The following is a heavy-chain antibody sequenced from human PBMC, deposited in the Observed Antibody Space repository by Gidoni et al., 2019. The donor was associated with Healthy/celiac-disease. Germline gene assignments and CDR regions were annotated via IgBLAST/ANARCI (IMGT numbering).Heavy chain of an antibody. J-gene: IGHJ6*02. CDR1: GFTFRSYA. V-gene: IGHV3-30-3*01. CDR2: ISYDGSNK. CDR3: ARDGPPPRYCSSTSCYRDYYYGMDV. D-gene: IGHD2-2*02. Sequence: QVQLVESGGGVVQPGRSLRLSCAASGFTFRSYAMHWVRQAPGKGLEWVAVISYDGSNKHYADSVKGRFTISRDNSKNTLYLQMNSLRAEDTAVYYCARDGPPPRYCSSTSCYRDYYYGMDVWGQGTTVTVSS.